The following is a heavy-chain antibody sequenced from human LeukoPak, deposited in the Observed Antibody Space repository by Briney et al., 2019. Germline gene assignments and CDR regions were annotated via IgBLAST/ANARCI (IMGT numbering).Heavy chain of an antibody. V-gene: IGHV3-23*01. CDR2: ISGSGGST. CDR1: GFTFSSYA. J-gene: IGHJ4*02. D-gene: IGHD3-22*01. Sequence: GGSLRLSCTASGFTFSSYAMSWVRQAPGKGLEWVSAISGSGGSTYYADSVKGRFTISRDNSKNTLYLQMNSLRAEDTAVYYCAKCGPEITMIVASVTPLYYFDYWGQGTLVTVSS. CDR3: AKCGPEITMIVASVTPLYYFDY.